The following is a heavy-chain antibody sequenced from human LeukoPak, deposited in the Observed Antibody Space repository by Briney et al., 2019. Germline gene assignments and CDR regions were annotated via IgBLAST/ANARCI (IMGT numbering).Heavy chain of an antibody. V-gene: IGHV3-15*01. CDR2: IKSKTDGGTT. Sequence: GGSLRLSCAASGFTFSNAWMSWVRQAPGKGLEWVGRIKSKTDGGTTDYAAPVKGRFTISRDDSKNTLYLQMNSLKTKDTAVYYCTTQAFTGNGLFDYWGQGTLVTVSS. D-gene: IGHD3-9*01. CDR3: TTQAFTGNGLFDY. J-gene: IGHJ4*02. CDR1: GFTFSNAW.